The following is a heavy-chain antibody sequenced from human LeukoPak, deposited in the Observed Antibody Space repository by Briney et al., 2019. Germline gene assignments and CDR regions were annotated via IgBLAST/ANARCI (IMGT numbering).Heavy chain of an antibody. D-gene: IGHD4-11*01. CDR2: IYYSGST. CDR3: ARGRYMTTVTTPFDY. CDR1: GGSISSVGYY. J-gene: IGHJ4*02. V-gene: IGHV4-31*03. Sequence: PSETLSLTCTVSGGSISSVGYYWSWIRQHPGKGLEWIGYIYYSGSTHYNPSLKSRVTMSVDTSKNQFSLKLSSVTAADTAVYYCARGRYMTTVTTPFDYWGQGTLVTVSS.